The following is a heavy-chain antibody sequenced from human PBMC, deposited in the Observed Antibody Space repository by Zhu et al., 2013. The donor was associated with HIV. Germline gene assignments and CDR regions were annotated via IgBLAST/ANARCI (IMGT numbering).Heavy chain of an antibody. CDR2: INPNSGGT. J-gene: IGHJ4*02. Sequence: QVQLVQSGAEVKKPGASVKVSCKASEYTFTAYYLHWVRQAPGQGLEWMGWINPNSGGTSYPQKFHGRVTMTRDTSISTAYLEVSRLRSDDTAVYYCAGPLNDFWSGLGYWGQGTLVTVSS. V-gene: IGHV1-2*02. CDR1: EYTFTAYY. D-gene: IGHD3-3*01. CDR3: AGPLNDFWSGLGY.